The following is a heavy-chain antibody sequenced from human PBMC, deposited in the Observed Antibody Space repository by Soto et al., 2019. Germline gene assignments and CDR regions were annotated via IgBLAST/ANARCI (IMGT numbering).Heavy chain of an antibody. J-gene: IGHJ4*02. CDR1: GFMFSSAW. Sequence: EVQVVESGGDLVEPGGSLRLSCVTSGFMFSSAWMSWVRQGPGKGLEWVARIKRKNDGGAAAYAAPVNGRFSISRDDSKSTVYLQMNSLRAEDTALYYCVEGWNDFWGQGTLVTVSS. V-gene: IGHV3-15*01. D-gene: IGHD1-1*01. CDR3: VEGWNDF. CDR2: IKRKNDGGAA.